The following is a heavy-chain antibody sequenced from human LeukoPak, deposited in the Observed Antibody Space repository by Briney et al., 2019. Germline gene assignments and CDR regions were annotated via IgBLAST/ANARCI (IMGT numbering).Heavy chain of an antibody. J-gene: IGHJ4*02. Sequence: ASVKVSCKASGYTFTSYAMHWVRQAPGQRLEWMGWINAGNGNTKYSQEFQGRVTITRDTSASTAYMELSSLRSEDMAVYYCARGFHGGKPRGFDYWGQGTLVTVSS. V-gene: IGHV1-3*03. D-gene: IGHD4-23*01. CDR1: GYTFTSYA. CDR2: INAGNGNT. CDR3: ARGFHGGKPRGFDY.